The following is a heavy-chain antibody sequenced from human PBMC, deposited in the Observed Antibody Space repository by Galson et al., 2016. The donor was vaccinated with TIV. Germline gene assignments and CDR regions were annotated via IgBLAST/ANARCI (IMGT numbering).Heavy chain of an antibody. CDR2: INSYGSST. CDR1: GFTFSNYW. Sequence: SLRLSCAASGFTFSNYWMHWVRQAPGKGLVGVSRINSYGSSTTYADSVKGRFTISRDNSKKTLYLQLNSLRAEDTAVYYWAKVPSSGFSYYYGIDVWGQGTTVTVA. CDR3: AKVPSSGFSYYYGIDV. D-gene: IGHD6-19*01. J-gene: IGHJ6*02. V-gene: IGHV3-74*03.